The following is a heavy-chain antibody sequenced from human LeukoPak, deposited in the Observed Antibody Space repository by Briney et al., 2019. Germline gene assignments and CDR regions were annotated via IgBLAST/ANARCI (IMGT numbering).Heavy chain of an antibody. Sequence: KAGGSLRLSCAASGFTFSSYSMNWVRQAPGKGLEWVSSISSSSSYIYYADSVKGRFTISRDNAKNSLYLQMNSLRAEDTAVYYCARDLLYGAGIDYWGQGTLVTVSS. CDR3: ARDLLYGAGIDY. V-gene: IGHV3-21*01. CDR1: GFTFSSYS. D-gene: IGHD4-17*01. CDR2: ISSSSSYI. J-gene: IGHJ4*02.